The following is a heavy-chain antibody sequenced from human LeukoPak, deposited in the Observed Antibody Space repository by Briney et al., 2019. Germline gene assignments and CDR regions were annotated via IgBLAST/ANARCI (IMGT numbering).Heavy chain of an antibody. Sequence: GGSLRLPCAASGFTVSSNYMSWVRQAPGKGLEWVSVIYSGGSTYYADSVKGRFTISRDNSKNTLYLQMNSLKSDDTAMYYCMRDLGGAVVGTIPLFDYWGQGTLVTVSS. J-gene: IGHJ4*02. CDR3: MRDLGGAVVGTIPLFDY. V-gene: IGHV3-53*05. CDR1: GFTVSSNY. CDR2: IYSGGST. D-gene: IGHD6-13*01.